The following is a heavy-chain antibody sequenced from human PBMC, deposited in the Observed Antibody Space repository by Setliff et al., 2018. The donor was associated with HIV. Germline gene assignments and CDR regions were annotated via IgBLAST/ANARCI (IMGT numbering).Heavy chain of an antibody. Sequence: SETLSLTCTVSGGLITNDGYYWTWIRQHPEKGLEWIGYIYFNGKTYYNPSLGGRATMSVGTSKNQFSLMLSSVTAADTAVYYCARDMHANINAQDVWGRGTLVTVSS. CDR1: GGLITNDGYY. D-gene: IGHD2-8*01. V-gene: IGHV4-31*03. J-gene: IGHJ1*01. CDR2: IYFNGKT. CDR3: ARDMHANINAQDV.